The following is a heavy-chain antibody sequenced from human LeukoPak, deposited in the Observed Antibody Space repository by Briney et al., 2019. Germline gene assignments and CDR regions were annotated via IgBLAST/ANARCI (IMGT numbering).Heavy chain of an antibody. CDR2: IKSKTDGGTT. J-gene: IGHJ3*02. V-gene: IGHV3-15*07. CDR3: TTARLYYDFWSGYRPAGNDAFDI. CDR1: GFTFSNAW. D-gene: IGHD3-3*01. Sequence: GGPLRLSCAASGFTFSNAWMNWVRQAPGKGLEWVGRIKSKTDGGTTDYAAPVKGRFTISRDDSKNTLYLQMNGLKTEDTAVYYCTTARLYYDFWSGYRPAGNDAFDIWGQGTMVTVSS.